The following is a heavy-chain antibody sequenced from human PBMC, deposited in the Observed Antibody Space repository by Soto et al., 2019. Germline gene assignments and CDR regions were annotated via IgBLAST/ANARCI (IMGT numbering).Heavy chain of an antibody. D-gene: IGHD3-22*01. CDR3: TRDPRNYYDTIGSANWFDP. Sequence: AVGSLRLSCAASGFTFSGSAMHGVRQASGKGLEWVGRIRSKTNNYATAYAASVKGRFTISRDDSKDTAYLLMNSLKTEDTAVYYCTRDPRNYYDTIGSANWFDPWGQGTLVTVSS. J-gene: IGHJ5*02. CDR1: GFTFSGSA. CDR2: IRSKTNNYAT. V-gene: IGHV3-73*01.